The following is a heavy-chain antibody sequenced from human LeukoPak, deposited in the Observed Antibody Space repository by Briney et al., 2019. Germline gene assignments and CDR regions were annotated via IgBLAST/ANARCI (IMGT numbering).Heavy chain of an antibody. J-gene: IGHJ4*02. D-gene: IGHD2-2*01. CDR2: IDPSGGST. CDR3: ASGSTYCSSISCPMINCDY. Sequence: ASVKVSCKASGYTFTSYYMHWVRQAPGQGLEWIGIIDPSGGSTRYPQKFQGRVTMTGDTSTSTVYMELSSLRFEDTAVYYCASGSTYCSSISCPMINCDYWGRGTLVTVSS. V-gene: IGHV1-46*01. CDR1: GYTFTSYY.